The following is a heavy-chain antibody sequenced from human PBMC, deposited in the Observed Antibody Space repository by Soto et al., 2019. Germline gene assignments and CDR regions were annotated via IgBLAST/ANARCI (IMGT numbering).Heavy chain of an antibody. V-gene: IGHV4-34*01. Sequence: PSETLSLTCAVYGGSFSGYYWSWIRQPPGKGLEWIGEINHSGSTNYNPSLKSRVTISVDTSKNQFSLKLSSVTAADTAVYYCARGAPIIAAAGKYSDYWGQGTLVTVSS. J-gene: IGHJ4*02. D-gene: IGHD6-13*01. CDR2: INHSGST. CDR1: GGSFSGYY. CDR3: ARGAPIIAAAGKYSDY.